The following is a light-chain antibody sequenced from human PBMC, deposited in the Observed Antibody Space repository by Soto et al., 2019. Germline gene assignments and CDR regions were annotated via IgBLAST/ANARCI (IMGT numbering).Light chain of an antibody. V-gene: IGKV1-39*01. CDR1: QSISSY. CDR3: QQSYSTPPA. Sequence: DIQMTQSPSSLSASVGDRVTITCRASQSISSYLNWYQQKPGKAPKLLIYAASSVQSGVPSSFSDSGLGTHFPLTISSLQPEDSATYYCQQSYSTPPAFGQGTKVEIK. CDR2: AAS. J-gene: IGKJ1*01.